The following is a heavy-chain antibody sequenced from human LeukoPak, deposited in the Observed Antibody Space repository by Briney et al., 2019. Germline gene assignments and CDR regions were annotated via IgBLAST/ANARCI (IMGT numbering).Heavy chain of an antibody. CDR3: ARVGRGLYSMDV. CDR2: IINSGGTI. J-gene: IGHJ6*02. V-gene: IGHV3-48*02. Sequence: GGSLRLSCAASGFAFSIHGMNWVRQTPGKGLEWVSYIINSGGTIYYADSVQGRFTISRDNAKNSLYLQMNSLRDEDTAVYYCARVGRGLYSMDVWGQGTTVTVSS. D-gene: IGHD3-10*01. CDR1: GFAFSIHG.